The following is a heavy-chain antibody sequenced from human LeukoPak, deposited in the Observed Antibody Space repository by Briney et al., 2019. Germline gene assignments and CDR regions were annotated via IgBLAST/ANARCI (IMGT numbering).Heavy chain of an antibody. CDR1: GFTFSSYD. CDR2: IGTADDT. V-gene: IGHV3-13*01. Sequence: GGSLRLSCAASGFTFSSYDMHWVRQATGKGLEWVSAIGTADDTYYPGSVKGRFTISRDNSKNSLLLQINNVRPEDTAVYYCARDGGGYMYSPITTYYFDSWGQGVLVAVSS. J-gene: IGHJ4*02. D-gene: IGHD5-18*01. CDR3: ARDGGGYMYSPITTYYFDS.